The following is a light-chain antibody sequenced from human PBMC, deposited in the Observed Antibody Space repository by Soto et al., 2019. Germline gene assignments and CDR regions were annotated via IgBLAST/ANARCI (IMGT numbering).Light chain of an antibody. CDR1: QSISSN. J-gene: IGKJ5*01. Sequence: EIVMTQSPATLSVSPGERVTLSCRASQSISSNLAWYQQKPGQAPSLLMYGTSTRATGIPARFSGSGSGTAFTITISSLQSEDFAVYYCQQYNTWSSITFGQGTRLEIK. V-gene: IGKV3-15*01. CDR3: QQYNTWSSIT. CDR2: GTS.